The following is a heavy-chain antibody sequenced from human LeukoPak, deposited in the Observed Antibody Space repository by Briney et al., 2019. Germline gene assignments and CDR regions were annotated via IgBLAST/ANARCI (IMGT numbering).Heavy chain of an antibody. CDR1: GYKFTNYG. Sequence: ASVKVSCKASGYKFTNYGISWVRQAPGQGLEWMGWISPYNGNTIYAQKLQGRVTMTTDTSTSTAYMELRSLRSEDTAVYYCARVPYYYDSSGYYYGLSRGYFDYWGQGTLVTVSS. V-gene: IGHV1-18*01. D-gene: IGHD3-22*01. J-gene: IGHJ4*02. CDR3: ARVPYYYDSSGYYYGLSRGYFDY. CDR2: ISPYNGNT.